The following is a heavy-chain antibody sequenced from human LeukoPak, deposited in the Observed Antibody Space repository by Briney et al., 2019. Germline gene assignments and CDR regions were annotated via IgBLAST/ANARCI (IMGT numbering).Heavy chain of an antibody. CDR3: ARRGRSSSNFDF. CDR1: GYIFTSYW. V-gene: IGHV5-10-1*01. J-gene: IGHJ4*02. Sequence: GESLKISCKGSGYIFTSYWITWVRQMPGKGLKWMGMIDPTDSYTNYSPSFQGHVTISTDKSISTAYLQWSSLKASDTAIYYCARRGRSSSNFDFWGQGTLVTVSS. CDR2: IDPTDSYT. D-gene: IGHD6-6*01.